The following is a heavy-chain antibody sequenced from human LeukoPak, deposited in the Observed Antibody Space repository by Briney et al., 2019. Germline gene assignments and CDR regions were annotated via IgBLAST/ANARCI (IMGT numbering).Heavy chain of an antibody. D-gene: IGHD3-10*01. CDR3: ARDYYLGPMVRGVFYYYGMDV. J-gene: IGHJ6*04. Sequence: GGSLRLSCAASGFTFSSYEMNWVRQAPGKGLEWVSYISSSGSTIYYADSVKGGFTISRDNAKNSLYLQMNSLRAEDTAVYYCARDYYLGPMVRGVFYYYGMDVWGKGTPVTVSS. CDR2: ISSSGSTI. CDR1: GFTFSSYE. V-gene: IGHV3-48*03.